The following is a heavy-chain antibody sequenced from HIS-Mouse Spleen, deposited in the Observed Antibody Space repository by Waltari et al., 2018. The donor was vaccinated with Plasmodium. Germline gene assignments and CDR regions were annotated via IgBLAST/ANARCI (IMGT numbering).Heavy chain of an antibody. D-gene: IGHD6-6*01. CDR3: ATKGGSSSDY. CDR2: TNPNRGGT. Sequence: QVQLVQSGAEVKKPGASVKVSCKASGYTFTGYYMHWVRQAPGQGLEWMGWTNPNRGGTNYAQKFQGRGTMTRDTSISTAYMELSRLRSDDTAVYYCATKGGSSSDYWGQGTLVTVSS. CDR1: GYTFTGYY. V-gene: IGHV1-2*02. J-gene: IGHJ4*02.